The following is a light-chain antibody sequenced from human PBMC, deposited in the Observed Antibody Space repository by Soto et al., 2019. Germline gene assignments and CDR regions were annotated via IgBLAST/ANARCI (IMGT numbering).Light chain of an antibody. CDR1: SSDIGIYNF. V-gene: IGLV2-14*03. Sequence: QSALTQPASVSGSPGQSITIFCTGTSSDIGIYNFVSWYQQHPGKAPKLMIYNVYSRPSGVSNRFSGSKSGNTASLTISGLQAEDEADYYCNSYTTSTTWVWVFGGGTKLTVL. CDR3: NSYTTSTTWVWV. J-gene: IGLJ3*02. CDR2: NVY.